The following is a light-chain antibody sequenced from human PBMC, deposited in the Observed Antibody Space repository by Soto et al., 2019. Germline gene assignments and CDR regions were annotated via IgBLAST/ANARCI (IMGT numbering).Light chain of an antibody. Sequence: TQSPGTVSLSPGERATLSCRASQSVTSNYLAWHQHKPGQAPRLLIYGSSTRATGIPARFSGSGSGTDFTLTISSLQSEDFAVYFCQQYNNWPLTFGGGTKVDIK. J-gene: IGKJ4*01. CDR1: QSVTSN. CDR2: GSS. V-gene: IGKV3-15*01. CDR3: QQYNNWPLT.